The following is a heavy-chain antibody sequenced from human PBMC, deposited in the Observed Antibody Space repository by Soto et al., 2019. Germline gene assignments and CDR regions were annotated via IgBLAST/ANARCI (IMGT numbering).Heavy chain of an antibody. CDR3: VRTGEKRSDGFES. CDR1: GYTFSDNY. J-gene: IGHJ4*02. CDR2: INPISGGT. Sequence: ASVKVSCKASGYTFSDNYLHWVRQAPGQGLEWMAYINPISGGTAYAQKFQGRVTVTRDTSTNTAYMDLRRLTSDDTAIYYCVRTGEKRSDGFESWGQGTLVTGSS. D-gene: IGHD1-26*01. V-gene: IGHV1-2*02.